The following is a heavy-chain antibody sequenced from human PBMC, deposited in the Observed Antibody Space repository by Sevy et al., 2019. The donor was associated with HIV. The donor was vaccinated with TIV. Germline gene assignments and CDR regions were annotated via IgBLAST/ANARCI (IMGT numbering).Heavy chain of an antibody. D-gene: IGHD3-22*01. V-gene: IGHV3-21*01. J-gene: IGHJ4*02. CDR3: ATGKVNYYDSSFARV. CDR2: ISSSSSYI. CDR1: GFTFSSYS. Sequence: GGSLRLSCAASGFTFSSYSMNWVRQAPGKGLEWVSSISSSSSYIYYADSVKGRFTIPRDNAKNSLYLQMNSLRAEDTAVYYCATGKVNYYDSSFARVWGQGTLVTVSS.